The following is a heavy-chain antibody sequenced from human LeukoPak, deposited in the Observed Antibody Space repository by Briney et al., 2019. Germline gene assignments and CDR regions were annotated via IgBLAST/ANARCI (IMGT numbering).Heavy chain of an antibody. Sequence: KPGGSLRLSCAASGFTFSSYYWSWIRQPPGKGLEWIGYIYYSGSTNYNPSLKSRVTISVDTSKNQFSLKLSSVTAADTAVYYCARVAVGATANFDYWGQGTLVTVSS. CDR2: IYYSGST. V-gene: IGHV4-59*01. J-gene: IGHJ4*02. CDR1: GFTFSSYY. CDR3: ARVAVGATANFDY. D-gene: IGHD1-26*01.